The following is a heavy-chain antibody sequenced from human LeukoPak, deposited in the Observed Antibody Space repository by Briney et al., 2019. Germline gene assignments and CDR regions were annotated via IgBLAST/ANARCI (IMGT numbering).Heavy chain of an antibody. D-gene: IGHD3-10*01. J-gene: IGHJ4*02. CDR3: AKVSSLSNY. CDR1: GFTFSSSA. CDR2: INSSGGRT. V-gene: IGHV3-23*01. Sequence: PGGSLRLSCTTSGFTFSSSAMSWVRQAPGKGLEWVSDINSSGGRTYYADSVKGRFTISRDNSKNTLYLQMNSLRAEDTAVYYCAKVSSLSNYWGQATLVTVSS.